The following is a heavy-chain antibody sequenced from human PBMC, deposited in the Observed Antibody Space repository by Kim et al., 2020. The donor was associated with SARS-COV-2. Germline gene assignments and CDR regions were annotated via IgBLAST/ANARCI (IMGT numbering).Heavy chain of an antibody. CDR1: GYTLTELS. Sequence: ASVKVSCKVSGYTLTELSMHWVRQAPGKGLEWMGGFDPEDGETIYAQKFQGRVSMTEDTSTDTAYMELSSLRSEDTAVYYCFILVFYGDYWFDPWGQGTLVTVSS. D-gene: IGHD4-17*01. V-gene: IGHV1-24*01. CDR2: FDPEDGET. CDR3: FILVFYGDYWFDP. J-gene: IGHJ5*02.